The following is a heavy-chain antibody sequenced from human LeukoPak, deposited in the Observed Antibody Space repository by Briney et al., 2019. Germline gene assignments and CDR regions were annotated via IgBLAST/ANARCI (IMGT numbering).Heavy chain of an antibody. CDR1: GGSISSSSYY. Sequence: SETLSLTCTVSGGSISSSSYYWGWIRQPPGKGLEWIASINYSGRTYYNPSLKSRVTISVDTSKNQFSLKLTSMTAADTAVYYCARDLGRRQSLSHHDDCWGQGTLVTVSS. CDR2: INYSGRT. J-gene: IGHJ4*02. D-gene: IGHD1-14*01. CDR3: ARDLGRRQSLSHHDDC. V-gene: IGHV4-39*02.